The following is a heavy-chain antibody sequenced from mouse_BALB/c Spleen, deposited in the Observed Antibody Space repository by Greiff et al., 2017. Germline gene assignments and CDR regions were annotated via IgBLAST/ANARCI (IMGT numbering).Heavy chain of an antibody. CDR3: AAFTTATAMDY. V-gene: IGHV14-3*02. Sequence: VQLQQSGAELVKPGASVKLSCTASGFNIKDTYMHWVKQRPEQGLEWIGRIDPANGNTKYDPKFQGKATITADTSSNTAYLQLSSLTSEDTAVYYCAAFTTATAMDYWGQGTSVTVSS. CDR1: GFNIKDTY. CDR2: IDPANGNT. J-gene: IGHJ4*01. D-gene: IGHD1-2*01.